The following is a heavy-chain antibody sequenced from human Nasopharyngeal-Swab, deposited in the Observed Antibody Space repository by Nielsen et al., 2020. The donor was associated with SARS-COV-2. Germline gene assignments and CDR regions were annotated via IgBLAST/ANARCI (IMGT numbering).Heavy chain of an antibody. CDR3: ANLFAVTTSGYYYGMDV. CDR2: ISWNSGSI. V-gene: IGHV3-9*01. Sequence: WIRQPPGKGLEWVSGISWNSGSIGYADSVKGRFTISRDNAKNSLYLQMNSLRAEDTALYYCANLFAVTTSGYYYGMDVWGQGTTVTVPS. D-gene: IGHD4-17*01. J-gene: IGHJ6*02.